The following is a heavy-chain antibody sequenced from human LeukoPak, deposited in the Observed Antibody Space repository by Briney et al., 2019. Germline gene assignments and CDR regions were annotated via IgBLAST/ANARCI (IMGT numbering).Heavy chain of an antibody. D-gene: IGHD3-10*01. J-gene: IGHJ2*01. CDR1: GGSFSGYY. CDR2: INHSGST. V-gene: IGHV4-34*01. Sequence: PSETLSLTCAVYGGSFSGYYWSWIRQPPGKGLEWIGEINHSGSTNYNPSLMSRATISVDTSKNQFSLKLSSVTAADTAVYDCARSMVRGVRPWYFDLWGRGTLVTVSS. CDR3: ARSMVRGVRPWYFDL.